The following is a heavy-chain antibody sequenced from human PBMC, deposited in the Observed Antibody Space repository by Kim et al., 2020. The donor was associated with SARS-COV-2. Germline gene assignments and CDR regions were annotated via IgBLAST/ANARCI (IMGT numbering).Heavy chain of an antibody. Sequence: ASVKVSCKASGYTFTSYAMHWVRQAPGQRLEWMGWINAGNGNTKYSQKFQGRVTITRDTSASTAYMELSSLRSEDTAVYYCASRVVGNGYCSSTSCWHNYYYYGMDVWGQGTTVTVSS. CDR3: ASRVVGNGYCSSTSCWHNYYYYGMDV. V-gene: IGHV1-3*01. CDR2: INAGNGNT. CDR1: GYTFTSYA. J-gene: IGHJ6*02. D-gene: IGHD2-2*01.